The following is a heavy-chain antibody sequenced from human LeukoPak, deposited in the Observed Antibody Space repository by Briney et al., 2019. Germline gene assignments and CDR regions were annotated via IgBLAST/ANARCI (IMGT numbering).Heavy chain of an antibody. V-gene: IGHV3-7*01. J-gene: IGHJ4*02. CDR1: GFTFSSYW. D-gene: IGHD1-26*01. CDR3: ARDRVGASYYIDY. CDR2: IKQDGSEK. Sequence: GGSLRLSCAASGFTFSSYWMSWVRQAPGKGLEWVANIKQDGSEKYYVDSVKGRFIISRDNAKNSLYLQMNSLRAEDTAVYYCARDRVGASYYIDYWGQGTLVTVSS.